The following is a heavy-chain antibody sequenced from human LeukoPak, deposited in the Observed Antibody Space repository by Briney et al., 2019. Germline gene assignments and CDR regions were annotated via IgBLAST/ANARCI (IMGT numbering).Heavy chain of an antibody. Sequence: SETLSLTCAVSGGSISSDNWWSWVRQPPGKGLEWVGEIHQSGSTNYNPSLKRRVTITVDKSKSQFSLKLGSVTAADTAVYYCARRNYYDSTGYYNNWGRGTLVTVSS. CDR3: ARRNYYDSTGYYNN. CDR1: GGSISSDNW. J-gene: IGHJ4*02. V-gene: IGHV4-4*02. D-gene: IGHD3-22*01. CDR2: IHQSGST.